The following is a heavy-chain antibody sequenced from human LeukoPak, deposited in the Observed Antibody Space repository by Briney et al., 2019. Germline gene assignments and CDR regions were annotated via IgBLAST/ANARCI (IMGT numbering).Heavy chain of an antibody. CDR3: ARGIAVAGTGAYYYYYMDV. D-gene: IGHD6-19*01. J-gene: IGHJ6*03. V-gene: IGHV1-69*06. CDR2: IIPIFGTA. Sequence: GASVKVSCKASGGTFSSYAISWVRQAPGQGLEWMGGIIPIFGTANYAQKFQGRVTITADKSTSTAYMELSSLRSEDTAVYYCARGIAVAGTGAYYYYYMDVWGKGTTVTVSS. CDR1: GGTFSSYA.